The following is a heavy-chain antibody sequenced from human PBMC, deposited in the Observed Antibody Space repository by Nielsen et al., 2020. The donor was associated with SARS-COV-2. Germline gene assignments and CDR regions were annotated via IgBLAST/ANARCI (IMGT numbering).Heavy chain of an antibody. CDR1: GFTFSTYG. D-gene: IGHD2-15*01. CDR2: ISYDGSNK. CDR3: AKDWTAIVVVPSGGIDY. V-gene: IGHV3-30*18. J-gene: IGHJ4*02. Sequence: LSLTCAASGFTFSTYGMHWVRQAPGKGLEWVAAISYDGSNKYYVDSVKGRFTISRDNSKNTLYLQMSSLREEDTAVYYCAKDWTAIVVVPSGGIDYWGQGTRVTVSS.